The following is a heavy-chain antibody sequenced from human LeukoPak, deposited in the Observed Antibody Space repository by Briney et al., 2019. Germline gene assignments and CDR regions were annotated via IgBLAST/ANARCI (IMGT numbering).Heavy chain of an antibody. CDR2: IYYSGST. V-gene: IGHV4-59*08. Sequence: PSETLSLTCTVSGGSISSYYWSWIRQPPGKGLEWIGYIYYSGSTYYNPSLKSRVTISVDTSKNQFSLKLSSVTAADTAVYYCARGLYDCSSTSCHPRFDYWGQGTLVTVSS. D-gene: IGHD2-2*01. CDR1: GGSISSYY. J-gene: IGHJ4*02. CDR3: ARGLYDCSSTSCHPRFDY.